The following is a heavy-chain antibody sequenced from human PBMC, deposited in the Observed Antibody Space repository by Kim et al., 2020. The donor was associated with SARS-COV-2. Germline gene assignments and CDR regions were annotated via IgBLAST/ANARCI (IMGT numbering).Heavy chain of an antibody. CDR1: GFNFDTYV. CDR3: GGDWH. J-gene: IGHJ4*02. CDR2: ISPRVGT. V-gene: IGHV3-23*01. D-gene: IGHD2-21*02. Sequence: GGSLRLSCAASGFNFDTYVMDWVRQTPGKGLEWVSTISPRVGTHYADSVQGRFTISKDNSKNTLHLQMNSLRAEDTAVYFCGGDWHWGQGILVTVSS.